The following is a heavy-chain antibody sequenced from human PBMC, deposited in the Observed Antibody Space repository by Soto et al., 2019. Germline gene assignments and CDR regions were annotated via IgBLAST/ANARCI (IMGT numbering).Heavy chain of an antibody. J-gene: IGHJ4*02. V-gene: IGHV1-69*01. CDR3: ARSAKMGFGELPY. CDR2: IIPIVGTA. D-gene: IGHD3-10*01. CDR1: GGTFSSYA. Sequence: QVQLVQSGAEVKKPGSSVKVSCKASGGTFSSYAISWVRQAPGQGLEWMGGIIPIVGTAHYAQKSQGRVKITADETTSTAYMELSSLRSEDAAVYYCARSAKMGFGELPYWGQGTLVTVSS.